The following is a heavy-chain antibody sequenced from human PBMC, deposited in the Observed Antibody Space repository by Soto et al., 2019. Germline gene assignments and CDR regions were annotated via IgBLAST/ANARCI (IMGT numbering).Heavy chain of an antibody. CDR1: GFTFGTTD. J-gene: IGHJ5*02. D-gene: IGHD3-10*01. CDR2: IDGSGGIT. CDR3: VKNSGWFNT. Sequence: QFLQSGGGLVQPGGSLTLSCAASGFTFGTTDMSWVRQAPGEGLEWVSTIDGSGGITYYADSVKGRFTISRDNSRNTVYLQMNSMRGDYAALYYCVKNSGWFNTWGQGALVTVSS. V-gene: IGHV3-23*01.